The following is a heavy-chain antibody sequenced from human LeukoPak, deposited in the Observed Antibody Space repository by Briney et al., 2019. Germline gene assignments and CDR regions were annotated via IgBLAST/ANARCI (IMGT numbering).Heavy chain of an antibody. V-gene: IGHV1-69*13. Sequence: ASVKVSCKASGGTFSSYAISWVRQAPGQGLEWMGGIIPIFGTANYAQKFQGRVTITADESTSTAYMELSSLRPEDTAVYYCARDGHGSGSYYFDYWGQGTLVTVSS. CDR2: IIPIFGTA. CDR1: GGTFSSYA. J-gene: IGHJ4*02. CDR3: ARDGHGSGSYYFDY. D-gene: IGHD3-10*01.